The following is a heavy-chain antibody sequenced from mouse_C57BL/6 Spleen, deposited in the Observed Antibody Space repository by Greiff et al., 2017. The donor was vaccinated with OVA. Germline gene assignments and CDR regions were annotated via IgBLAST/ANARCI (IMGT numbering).Heavy chain of an antibody. CDR2: IDPANGNT. J-gene: IGHJ1*03. CDR3: AQYYYGRKHWYFDV. Sequence: EVKLVESVAELVRPGASVKLSCTASGFNIKNTYMHWVKQRPEQGLEWIGRIDPANGNTKYAPKFQGKATITADTSSNTAYLQLSSLTSEDTAIYYRAQYYYGRKHWYFDVWGTGTTVTVSS. CDR1: GFNIKNTY. D-gene: IGHD1-1*01. V-gene: IGHV14-3*01.